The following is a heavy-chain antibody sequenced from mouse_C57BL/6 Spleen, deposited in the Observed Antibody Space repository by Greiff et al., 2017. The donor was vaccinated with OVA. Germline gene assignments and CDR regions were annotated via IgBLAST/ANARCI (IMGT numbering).Heavy chain of an antibody. V-gene: IGHV1-76*01. J-gene: IGHJ3*01. CDR2: IYPGSGNT. Sequence: VMLVESGAELVRPGASVKLSCKASGYPFPASFINWVKQRPGQGLEWIARIYPGSGNTYYNEKFKGKATLTAEKSSSTAYMQLSSLTSEDSAVYFCARDWDVGNWGQGTLVTVSA. CDR1: GYPFPASF. D-gene: IGHD4-1*01. CDR3: ARDWDVGN.